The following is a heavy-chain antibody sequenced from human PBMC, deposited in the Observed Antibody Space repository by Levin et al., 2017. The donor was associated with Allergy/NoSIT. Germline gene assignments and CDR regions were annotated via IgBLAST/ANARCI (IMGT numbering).Heavy chain of an antibody. CDR1: GFTVSSNY. J-gene: IGHJ4*02. D-gene: IGHD6-19*01. Sequence: LSLTCAASGFTVSSNYMSWVRQAPGKGLEWVSVIYSGGSTYYADSVKGRFTISRDNSKNTLYLQMNSLRAEDTAVYYCARVRSGYSSGWPLVGWGQGTLVTVSS. CDR3: ARVRSGYSSGWPLVG. CDR2: IYSGGST. V-gene: IGHV3-53*01.